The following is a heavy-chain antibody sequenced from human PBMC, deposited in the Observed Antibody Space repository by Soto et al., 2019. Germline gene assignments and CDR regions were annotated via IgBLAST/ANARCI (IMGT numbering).Heavy chain of an antibody. CDR1: GYYISNGYY. CDR3: ARAYCSHTRCIDAFDN. V-gene: IGHV4-38-2*01. D-gene: IGHD2-2*01. J-gene: IGHJ4*02. Sequence: PSETLSLTCAVSGYYISNGYYWGWIRQSPGKGLEWIGHMNHGGTSYYNPSLKSRVTVSVDTSKNQFSLKVTSVTAADTAVYYCARAYCSHTRCIDAFDNWGQGIMVTVSS. CDR2: MNHGGTS.